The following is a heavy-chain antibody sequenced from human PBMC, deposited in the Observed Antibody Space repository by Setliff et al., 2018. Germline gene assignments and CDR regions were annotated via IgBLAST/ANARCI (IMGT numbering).Heavy chain of an antibody. D-gene: IGHD6-6*01. CDR3: ARLPQVVKGGDVEV. V-gene: IGHV3-21*01. CDR2: ISSRSSNI. Sequence: PGGSLRLSCEGSGFSFSSHPMHWVRQAPGKGLEWVSSISSRSSNIYYADSVKGRFTISRDSAKNSLYLQMNSLRAEDTAVYYCARLPQVVKGGDVEVWGKGTTVTVSS. J-gene: IGHJ6*04. CDR1: GFSFSSHP.